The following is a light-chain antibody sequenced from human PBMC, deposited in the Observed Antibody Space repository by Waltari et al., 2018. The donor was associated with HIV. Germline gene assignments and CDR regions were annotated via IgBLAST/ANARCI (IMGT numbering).Light chain of an antibody. CDR2: DVS. Sequence: QSALTQPASVSGNPGQSVTITCTGTDIDLGNYHLVSWFQQHPGKAPKLLIYDVSKRPSGVSSRFSGSKSGYFASLTISGLLTEDESSYYCLTYVSKTSTWQFGGGTYLTV. V-gene: IGLV2-23*02. J-gene: IGLJ3*02. CDR1: DIDLGNYHL. CDR3: LTYVSKTSTWQ.